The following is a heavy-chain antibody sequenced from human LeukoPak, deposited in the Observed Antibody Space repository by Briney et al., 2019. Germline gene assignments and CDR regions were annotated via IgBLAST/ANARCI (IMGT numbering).Heavy chain of an antibody. CDR2: IYSGGST. CDR1: GFTVGNNY. CDR3: AKDVWAVAGHGSFFDY. D-gene: IGHD6-19*01. V-gene: IGHV3-53*05. J-gene: IGHJ4*02. Sequence: GSLRLSCAASGFTVGNNYMSWVRQAPGKGLEWVSFIYSGGSTYYADSVKGRFTISRDNSKSTLYLQMNSLRAEDTAVYYCAKDVWAVAGHGSFFDYWGQGTLVTVSS.